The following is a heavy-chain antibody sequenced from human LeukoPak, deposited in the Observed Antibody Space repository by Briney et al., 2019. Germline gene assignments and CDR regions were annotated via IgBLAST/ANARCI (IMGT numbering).Heavy chain of an antibody. CDR2: INHSGST. CDR1: GGSFSGYY. V-gene: IGHV4-34*01. D-gene: IGHD2-8*02. CDR3: ARCPTGFDAFDI. J-gene: IGHJ3*02. Sequence: SETLSLTCAVYGGSFSGYYWSWIRQPPGKGLEWIGEINHSGSTNYNPSLKSRVTISVDTSKNQFSLKLSSVTAADTAVYYCARCPTGFDAFDIWGQGTMVTVSS.